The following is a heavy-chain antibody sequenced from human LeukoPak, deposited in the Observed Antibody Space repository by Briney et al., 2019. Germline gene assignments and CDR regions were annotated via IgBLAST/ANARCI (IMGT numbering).Heavy chain of an antibody. J-gene: IGHJ4*02. Sequence: ASVKVSFKASGYTFTGYYMHWVRQPPGQGLERMGCINPNSGGTNYAQKFQGRVTMTRDTSISTDYMELSRLRSDDMAVYYCARDYEQLLVLNYWGQGTLVTVSS. CDR1: GYTFTGYY. CDR3: ARDYEQLLVLNY. D-gene: IGHD2-2*01. CDR2: INPNSGGT. V-gene: IGHV1-2*02.